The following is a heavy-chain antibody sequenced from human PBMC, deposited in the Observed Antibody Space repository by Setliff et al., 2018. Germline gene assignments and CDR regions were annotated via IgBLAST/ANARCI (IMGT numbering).Heavy chain of an antibody. Sequence: TLSLTCTVSGGSISNDSYYGSWIRQPAGKGLEWLGHIHTSGNTNYNPSLKSRVTMATDTSKNQFSLKLSSVTAADTALYYCARAYSNYYYYYMDVWGKGTTVTVSS. CDR1: GGSISNDSYY. D-gene: IGHD4-4*01. CDR3: ARAYSNYYYYYMDV. J-gene: IGHJ6*03. CDR2: IHTSGNT. V-gene: IGHV4-61*09.